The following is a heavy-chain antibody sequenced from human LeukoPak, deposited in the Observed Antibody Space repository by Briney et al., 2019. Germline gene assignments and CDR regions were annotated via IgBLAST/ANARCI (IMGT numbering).Heavy chain of an antibody. CDR1: GYSISNGYY. J-gene: IGHJ6*03. Sequence: PSETLSLTCAVSGYSISNGYYWVWIRQPPGRGQEWIGSLYHSDSAYYNTSLRSRVSMSVDTSKNQFSLTLSFVTAADTAVYYCARQHDSYYYYYIDVWGSGTTVTVSS. CDR2: LYHSDSA. CDR3: ARQHDSYYYYYIDV. V-gene: IGHV4-38-2*01.